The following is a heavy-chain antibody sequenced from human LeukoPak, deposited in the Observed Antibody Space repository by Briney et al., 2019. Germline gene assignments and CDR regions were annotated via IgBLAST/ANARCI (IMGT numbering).Heavy chain of an antibody. Sequence: GASVKVSCKASGYTFTGYYMHWVRQSPGQGLEWMGRINPNSGGTNYAQKLQGRVTMTRDTSISTAYMELSRLRSDDTAVYYCASMTSSGWSSNWFDPWGQGTLVTVSS. CDR3: ASMTSSGWSSNWFDP. CDR2: INPNSGGT. V-gene: IGHV1-2*06. CDR1: GYTFTGYY. J-gene: IGHJ5*02. D-gene: IGHD6-19*01.